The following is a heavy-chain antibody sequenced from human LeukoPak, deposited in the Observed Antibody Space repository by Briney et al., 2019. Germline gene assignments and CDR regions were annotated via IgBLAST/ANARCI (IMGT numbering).Heavy chain of an antibody. D-gene: IGHD5-24*01. J-gene: IGHJ4*02. CDR1: GGTFSSYA. CDR3: ARDLEMATIPSSDY. CDR2: INPSGGST. V-gene: IGHV1-46*01. Sequence: ASVTVSCTASGGTFSSYAISWVRQAPGQGFEWMGIINPSGGSTSYAQKFQGRVTMTRDTSTSTVYMELSSLRSEDTAVYYCARDLEMATIPSSDYWGQGTLVTVSS.